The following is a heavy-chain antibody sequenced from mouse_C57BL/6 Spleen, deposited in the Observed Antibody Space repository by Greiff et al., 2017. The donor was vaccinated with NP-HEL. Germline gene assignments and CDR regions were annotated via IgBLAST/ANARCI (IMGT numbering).Heavy chain of an antibody. J-gene: IGHJ2*01. D-gene: IGHD2-10*01. Sequence: EVKLVESGGGLVQPKGSLKLSCAASGFTFNTYAMHWVRQAPGQGLEWVARIRSKSSNYATYYADSVKDRFTISRDDSQSMLYLQMNNLKTEDTAMYYCVRERAYYGNYPYYFDYWGQGTTLTVSS. V-gene: IGHV10-3*01. CDR3: VRERAYYGNYPYYFDY. CDR2: IRSKSSNYAT. CDR1: GFTFNTYA.